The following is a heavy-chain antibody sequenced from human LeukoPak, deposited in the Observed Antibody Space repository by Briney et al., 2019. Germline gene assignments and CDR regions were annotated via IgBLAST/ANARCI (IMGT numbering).Heavy chain of an antibody. Sequence: PGTSLRLSCAASGLILSSYGIHWVRPAPGKGLEWVAVIWYDGTNISYADSVKGRFSISRDNPKTTLYLQMNSLRAEDTAVYFCAKRGVVIRVILVGFHKEAYYFDSWGQGALATVSS. J-gene: IGHJ4*02. CDR3: AKRGVVIRVILVGFHKEAYYFDS. D-gene: IGHD3-22*01. V-gene: IGHV3-33*06. CDR1: GLILSSYG. CDR2: IWYDGTNI.